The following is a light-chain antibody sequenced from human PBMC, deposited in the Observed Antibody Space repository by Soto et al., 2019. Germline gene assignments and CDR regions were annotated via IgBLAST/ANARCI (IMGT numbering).Light chain of an antibody. V-gene: IGLV7-46*01. Sequence: QAVVTQVPSLTVSPGGKVILTCGSTTGPVTTGHYPYWFQQKPGQARRPLVYDTANIFSWTPVRFSGSLVGGKAALTLSGAQPEDEAEYYCFLSSRADDVFGPATKVTVL. CDR1: TGPVTTGHY. CDR2: DTA. J-gene: IGLJ1*01. CDR3: FLSSRADDV.